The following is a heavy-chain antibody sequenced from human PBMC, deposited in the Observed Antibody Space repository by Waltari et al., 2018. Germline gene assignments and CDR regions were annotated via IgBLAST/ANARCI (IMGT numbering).Heavy chain of an antibody. CDR3: ARDILSSLGAFDI. J-gene: IGHJ3*02. D-gene: IGHD3-9*01. V-gene: IGHV3-33*01. Sequence: QVQLVESGGGVVQPGRSLRLSCAASGFTFISYGMHWVRQAPGKGLVLVAVIWYDGSNKYYADSVKGRFTISRDNSKNTLYLQMNSLRAEDTAVYYCARDILSSLGAFDIWGQGTMVTVSS. CDR2: IWYDGSNK. CDR1: GFTFISYG.